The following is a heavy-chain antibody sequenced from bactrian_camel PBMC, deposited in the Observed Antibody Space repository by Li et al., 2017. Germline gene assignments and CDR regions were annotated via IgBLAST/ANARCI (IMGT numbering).Heavy chain of an antibody. D-gene: IGHD2*01. CDR3: AADPAGRCQYYPTFFGY. J-gene: IGHJ6*01. Sequence: HVQLVESGGGSVQAGGSLRLSCVLSSNINRRYSAGWFRQAPGKEREAVAAIWLGDGRQWYAEAVKGRFTISRDNDKNTVYLQMNSLKPEDTAMYYCAADPAGRCQYYPTFFGYWGQGTQVTVS. CDR1: SNINRRYS. CDR2: IWLGDGRQ. V-gene: IGHV3-3*01.